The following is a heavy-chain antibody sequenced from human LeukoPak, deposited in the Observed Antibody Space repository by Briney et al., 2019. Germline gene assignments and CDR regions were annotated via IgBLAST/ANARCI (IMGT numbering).Heavy chain of an antibody. CDR3: AKGRNEDGDAALNY. Sequence: GGSLRLSCAASGFTFGSYAMSWVRQAPGKGLEWVSSISGSGGNTSYADSVKGRFTISRDNSKNTLYLQMNSLRAEDTAAYHCAKGRNEDGDAALNYWGQGTLVTVSS. CDR1: GFTFGSYA. V-gene: IGHV3-23*01. D-gene: IGHD4-17*01. CDR2: ISGSGGNT. J-gene: IGHJ4*02.